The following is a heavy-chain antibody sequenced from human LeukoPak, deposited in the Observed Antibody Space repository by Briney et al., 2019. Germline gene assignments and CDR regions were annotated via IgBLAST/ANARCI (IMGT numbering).Heavy chain of an antibody. CDR1: GYTXTRYY. D-gene: IGHD6-13*01. V-gene: IGHV1-46*01. Sequence: ASVTVSFKSSGYTXTRYYMHWVRQARGQGREGMEIINSSGGSTSYAQKFQGRVTMTSDPSTSTVYMELSSLRSEDTAVYYCARSRIAAAGFYFDYWGQGTLVTVSS. CDR3: ARSRIAAAGFYFDY. J-gene: IGHJ4*02. CDR2: INSSGGST.